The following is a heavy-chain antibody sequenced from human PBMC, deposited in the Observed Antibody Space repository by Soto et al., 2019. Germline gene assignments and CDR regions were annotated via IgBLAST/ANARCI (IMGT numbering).Heavy chain of an antibody. Sequence: GGSLRLSCGASGFTFSSYWMHWVRQAPGKGLVWVSRVNTDESRTSYADSVKGRFTISRDNAKNTLYLQMNGLRAEDTAVYYCARVLNGQWYFDYWGQGTQVTVSS. V-gene: IGHV3-74*01. CDR2: VNTDESRT. CDR1: GFTFSSYW. CDR3: ARVLNGQWYFDY. J-gene: IGHJ4*02. D-gene: IGHD6-19*01.